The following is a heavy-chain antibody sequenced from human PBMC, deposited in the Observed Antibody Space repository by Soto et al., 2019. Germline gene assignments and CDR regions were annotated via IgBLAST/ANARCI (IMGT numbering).Heavy chain of an antibody. Sequence: QVQLVQSGAEVKKPGASVKVSCKASGYTFTSYGISWVRQAPGQGLEWMGWISAYNGNTNYAQKLQGRVTMTTDTSTGTAYMELRSLRSDDTAVYYCARDMSWVFSGYDPRFDYWGQGTLVTVSS. J-gene: IGHJ4*02. D-gene: IGHD5-12*01. V-gene: IGHV1-18*01. CDR1: GYTFTSYG. CDR2: ISAYNGNT. CDR3: ARDMSWVFSGYDPRFDY.